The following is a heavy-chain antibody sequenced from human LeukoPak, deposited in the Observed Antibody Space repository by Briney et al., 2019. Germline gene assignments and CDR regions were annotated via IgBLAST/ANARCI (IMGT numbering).Heavy chain of an antibody. J-gene: IGHJ4*02. CDR1: GGSISSSSYY. V-gene: IGHV4-39*07. D-gene: IGHD5-18*01. Sequence: SETLSLTCTVSGGSISSSSYYWGWIRQPPGKGLEWIGSIYYSGSTYYNPSLKSRVTISVDTSKNQFSLKLSSVTAADTAVYYCARVEDGGYSYGLFDYWGQGTLVTVSS. CDR3: ARVEDGGYSYGLFDY. CDR2: IYYSGST.